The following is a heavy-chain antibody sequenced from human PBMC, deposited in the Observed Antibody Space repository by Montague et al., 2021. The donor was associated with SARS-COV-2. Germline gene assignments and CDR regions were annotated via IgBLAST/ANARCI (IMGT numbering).Heavy chain of an antibody. V-gene: IGHV4-39*01. J-gene: IGHJ4*02. Sequence: SETLSLTCTVSGGSIISSNYYWGWIRQPPGKGLEWFGSISYSGSTYYNPSLKGRVTISVDTSKHQFSLRLSSVTAADTAVYYCARVGSSGWYAPGYFDYWGQGTLVTVSS. CDR1: GGSIISSNYY. CDR2: ISYSGST. D-gene: IGHD6-19*01. CDR3: ARVGSSGWYAPGYFDY.